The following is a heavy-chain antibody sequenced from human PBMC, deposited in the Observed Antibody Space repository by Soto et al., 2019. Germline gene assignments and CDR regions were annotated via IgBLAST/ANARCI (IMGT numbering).Heavy chain of an antibody. CDR2: ISGYKGDT. Sequence: VQSGAEVKKPGASVKVSCKASGDTFISSGISWVRQAPGQGLEWMGWISGYKGDTNYAQKFQGRVTLTTDTSTSTAYMDLRSLTPCDTPIYYCARIEYCSGGNCYSAFDIWGQGTLVTVSS. CDR3: ARIEYCSGGNCYSAFDI. CDR1: GDTFISSG. V-gene: IGHV1-18*01. D-gene: IGHD2-15*01. J-gene: IGHJ3*02.